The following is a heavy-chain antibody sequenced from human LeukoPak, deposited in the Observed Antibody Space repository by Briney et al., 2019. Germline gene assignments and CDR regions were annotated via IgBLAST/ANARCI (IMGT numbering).Heavy chain of an antibody. J-gene: IGHJ4*02. CDR3: AKRQWLGHGGPYDS. Sequence: GGSLRLSCVISGFTFSSYWMTWVRQAPGKGLEWVANIKEDGSEKYYVDSVRGRFTISRDNSKSTVSLQMNSLSAEDTALYYCAKRQWLGHGGPYDSWGQGTPVTVSS. D-gene: IGHD6-19*01. V-gene: IGHV3-7*03. CDR2: IKEDGSEK. CDR1: GFTFSSYW.